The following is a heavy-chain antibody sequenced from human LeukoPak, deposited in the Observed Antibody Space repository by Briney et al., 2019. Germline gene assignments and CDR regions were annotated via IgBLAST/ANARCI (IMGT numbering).Heavy chain of an antibody. CDR3: SRQGRDFAY. V-gene: IGHV5-51*01. Sequence: GASLQISCKGSGSIFTTYWIGWVRRLPGKGLDWMGIIYPGDSDTRYSPSFQGQVTISADKSISTACLQWTSLKASDTAMYYCSRQGRDFAYWGQGTRVTVSS. D-gene: IGHD5-24*01. CDR2: IYPGDSDT. J-gene: IGHJ4*02. CDR1: GSIFTTYW.